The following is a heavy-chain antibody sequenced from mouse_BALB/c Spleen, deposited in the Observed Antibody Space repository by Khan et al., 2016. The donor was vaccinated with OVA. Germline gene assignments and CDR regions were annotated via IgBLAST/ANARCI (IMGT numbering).Heavy chain of an antibody. D-gene: IGHD1-1*01. CDR3: AREEALYYFNN. Sequence: QVQLQQSGAELVRPGASVKLSCKTSGYIFTSYWIHWVKQRSGQGLEWIARIYPGTDNTYYNEKLKDKATLTADKSSSTAYMQLSSLQSEGSAVDFCAREEALYYFNNWGQGTTLTVSS. CDR1: GYIFTSYW. CDR2: IYPGTDNT. J-gene: IGHJ2*01. V-gene: IGHV1S132*01.